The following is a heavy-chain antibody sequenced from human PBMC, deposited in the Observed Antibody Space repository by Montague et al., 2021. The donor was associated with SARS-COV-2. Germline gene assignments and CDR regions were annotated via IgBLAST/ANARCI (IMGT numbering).Heavy chain of an antibody. CDR3: ATVGSSSWYFDY. J-gene: IGHJ4*02. Sequence: SLRLSCAASGFTFSSYWMSWVRRAPGKGLEWVANIKQDGSEKYYVDSVKGRFTISRDNAKNSLYLQMNSLRAEDTAVYYCATVGSSSWYFDYWGQGTLVTVSS. D-gene: IGHD6-13*01. CDR2: IKQDGSEK. V-gene: IGHV3-7*01. CDR1: GFTFSSYW.